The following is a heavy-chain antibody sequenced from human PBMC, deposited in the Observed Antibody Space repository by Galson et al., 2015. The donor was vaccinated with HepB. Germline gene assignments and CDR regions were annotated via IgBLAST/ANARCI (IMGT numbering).Heavy chain of an antibody. CDR2: IWYDGSNK. Sequence: SLRLSCAASGFTFSSYGMHWVRQAPGKGLEWVTVIWYDGSNKYYADSVKGRFTISRDNSKSTLYLQMNSLRAEDTAVYYCARDPVSPYCSGGSCCSAYYYYYMDVWGKGTTVTVSS. CDR3: ARDPVSPYCSGGSCCSAYYYYYMDV. V-gene: IGHV3-33*01. D-gene: IGHD2-15*01. J-gene: IGHJ6*03. CDR1: GFTFSSYG.